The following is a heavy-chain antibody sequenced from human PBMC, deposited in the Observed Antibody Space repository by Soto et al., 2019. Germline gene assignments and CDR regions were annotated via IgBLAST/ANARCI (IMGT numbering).Heavy chain of an antibody. CDR1: GITFIADA. D-gene: IGHD6-13*01. CDR2: ISGSGATT. Sequence: GGSLRLSCAASGITFIADAMSWVRQAPGKWLEWVSAISGSGATTYYADSVKGRFTISRDKSKNTLYLQMNSLRAEDTALYYFAKSFCSNCYDYFDYWRQGXLVSVYS. J-gene: IGHJ4*02. V-gene: IGHV3-23*01. CDR3: AKSFCSNCYDYFDY.